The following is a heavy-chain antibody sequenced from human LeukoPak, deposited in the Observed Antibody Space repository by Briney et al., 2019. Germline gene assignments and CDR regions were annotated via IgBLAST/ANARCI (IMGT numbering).Heavy chain of an antibody. Sequence: GRTLRLSCVASGFPSSTHAMYWVRQAPGQGLESVAVISHDGSSEYYGDSVKGRFSISRDQSRNTLSLQMNSLGVEDTAVYYCARAVPEMSTAVAYLDSWGQGTLVTVSS. V-gene: IGHV3-30-3*01. CDR3: ARAVPEMSTAVAYLDS. D-gene: IGHD5-24*01. CDR2: ISHDGSSE. J-gene: IGHJ4*02. CDR1: GFPSSTHA.